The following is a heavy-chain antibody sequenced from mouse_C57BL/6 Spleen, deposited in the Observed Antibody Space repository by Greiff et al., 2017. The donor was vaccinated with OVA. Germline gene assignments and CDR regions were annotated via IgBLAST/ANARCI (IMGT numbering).Heavy chain of an antibody. D-gene: IGHD1-1*01. CDR2: IDPSDSET. J-gene: IGHJ2*01. V-gene: IGHV1-52*01. Sequence: QVQLQQPGAELVRPGSSVKLSCKASGYTFTSYWMHWVKQRPIQGLEWIGNIDPSDSETHYNQKFKDKATLTVDKSSSTAYMQLSSLTSEDSAAYYCARGYYYGSSYGDYWGQGTTLTVSS. CDR3: ARGYYYGSSYGDY. CDR1: GYTFTSYW.